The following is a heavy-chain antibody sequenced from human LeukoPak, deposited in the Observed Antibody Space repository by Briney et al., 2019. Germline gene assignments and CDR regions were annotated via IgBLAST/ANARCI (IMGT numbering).Heavy chain of an antibody. CDR2: INHSGST. V-gene: IGHV4-34*01. CDR3: ARGRDGDPRGNWFDP. CDR1: GGSFSGYY. D-gene: IGHD4-17*01. J-gene: IGHJ5*02. Sequence: KPSETLSLTCAVYGGSFSGYYWSWIRQPPGKGLEWIGEINHSGSTDYNPSLKSRVTISVDTSKNQFSLKLSSVTAADTAVYYCARGRDGDPRGNWFDPWGQGTLVTVSS.